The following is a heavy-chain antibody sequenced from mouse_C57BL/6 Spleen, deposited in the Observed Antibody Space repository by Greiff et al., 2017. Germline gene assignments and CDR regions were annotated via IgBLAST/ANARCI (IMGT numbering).Heavy chain of an antibody. CDR1: GYSFTGYY. J-gene: IGHJ2*01. CDR2: INPSTGGT. Sequence: VQLKQSGPELVKPGASVKISCKASGYSFTGYYMNWVKQSPEKSLEWIGEINPSTGGTTYNQKFKAKATLTVDKSSSTAYMQLKSLTSEDSAVYYCARWDGSSFDYWGQGTTLTVSS. V-gene: IGHV1-42*01. CDR3: ARWDGSSFDY. D-gene: IGHD1-1*01.